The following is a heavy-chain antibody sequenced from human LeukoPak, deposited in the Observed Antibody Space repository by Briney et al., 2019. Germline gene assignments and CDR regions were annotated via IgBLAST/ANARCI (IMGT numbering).Heavy chain of an antibody. V-gene: IGHV3-7*01. CDR1: GFTFSNYW. D-gene: IGHD1-1*01. Sequence: GGSLRLSCAASGFTFSNYWMTWVRQAPGKGLEWVANIKSDGSDKYYVDSVKGRFTISRDNAKNSLYLQMNSLRAEDTAVYYCARGHWNANSFDPWGQGTLVTVSS. J-gene: IGHJ5*02. CDR2: IKSDGSDK. CDR3: ARGHWNANSFDP.